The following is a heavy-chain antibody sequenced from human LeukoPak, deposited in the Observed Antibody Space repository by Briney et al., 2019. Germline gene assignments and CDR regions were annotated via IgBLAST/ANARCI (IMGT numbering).Heavy chain of an antibody. CDR3: ARDGSLYYFDY. V-gene: IGHV4-59*12. CDR2: IYYSGST. CDR1: GGSISGYY. Sequence: NASVTLSLTCTVSGGSISGYYWSWIRQPPGKGLEWIGYIYYSGSTNYNTPLKSRVTISVDTSKNQFSLKLSSVTAADTAVYYCARDGSLYYFDYWGQGTLVTVSS. J-gene: IGHJ4*02.